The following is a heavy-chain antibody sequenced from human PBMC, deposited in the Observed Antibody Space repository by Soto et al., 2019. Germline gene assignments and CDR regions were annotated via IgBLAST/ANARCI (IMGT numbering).Heavy chain of an antibody. J-gene: IGHJ6*02. D-gene: IGHD6-13*01. V-gene: IGHV3-30-3*01. CDR3: ARKGAYSSSWYGYYGMDV. Sequence: QVQLVESGGGVVQPGRSLRLSCAASGFTFSSYAMHWVRQAPGKGLEWVAVISYDGSNKYYADSVKGRFTISRDNSKNTLYLQMNSLRVEDTAVYYCARKGAYSSSWYGYYGMDVWGQGTTVTVSS. CDR1: GFTFSSYA. CDR2: ISYDGSNK.